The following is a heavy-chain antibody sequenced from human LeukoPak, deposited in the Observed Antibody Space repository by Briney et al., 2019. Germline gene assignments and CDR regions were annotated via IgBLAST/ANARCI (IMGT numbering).Heavy chain of an antibody. J-gene: IGHJ3*02. D-gene: IGHD6-13*01. CDR2: ISYDGSNK. Sequence: PGRSLRLSCAASGFTFSSYAMHWVRQAPGKGLEWVAVISYDGSNKYYADSVKGRFTISRDNSKNTLYLQMNSLRAEDTAVYYCARDRHWIAAATGFAFDIWGQGTMVTVSS. CDR3: ARDRHWIAAATGFAFDI. V-gene: IGHV3-30*01. CDR1: GFTFSSYA.